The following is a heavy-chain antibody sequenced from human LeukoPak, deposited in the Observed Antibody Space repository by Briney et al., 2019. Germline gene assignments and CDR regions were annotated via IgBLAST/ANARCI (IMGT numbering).Heavy chain of an antibody. Sequence: SETLSLTCAVYGGSFSGYYWSWIRQPPGKGLEWIGYIYYSGSTNYNPSLKSRVTISVDTSKNQFSLKLSSVTAADTAVYYCARQEWISPPDIWGQGTMVTVSS. CDR3: ARQEWISPPDI. CDR2: IYYSGST. CDR1: GGSFSGYY. V-gene: IGHV4-59*08. J-gene: IGHJ3*02. D-gene: IGHD3-3*01.